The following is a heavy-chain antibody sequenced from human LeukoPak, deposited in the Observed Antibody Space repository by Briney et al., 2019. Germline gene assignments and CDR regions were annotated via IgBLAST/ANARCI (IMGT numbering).Heavy chain of an antibody. J-gene: IGHJ6*02. D-gene: IGHD3-10*02. CDR1: GFTFSSYS. Sequence: GGSLRLSCAASGFTFSSYSMNWVRQAPGKGLEWVSSISSSSSYIYYADSVKGRFTISRDNAKNSLYLQMNSLRAEDTAVYYCARDLGSGPGDYGMDVWGQGTTVTVSS. CDR3: ARDLGSGPGDYGMDV. V-gene: IGHV3-21*01. CDR2: ISSSSSYI.